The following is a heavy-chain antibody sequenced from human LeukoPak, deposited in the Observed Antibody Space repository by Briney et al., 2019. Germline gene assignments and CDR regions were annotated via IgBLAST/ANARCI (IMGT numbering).Heavy chain of an antibody. J-gene: IGHJ4*02. V-gene: IGHV3-21*01. D-gene: IGHD6-13*01. CDR1: GFTFSSYS. CDR3: ARDWGGQQLYYFDY. Sequence: GGSLRLSCAASGFTFSSYSMNWVRQAPGKGLEWVSSISSSSYIYYAESVRGRFTISRDNAKNSLYLQMNSLRAEDTAVYYCARDWGGQQLYYFDYWGQGILVTVSS. CDR2: ISSSSYI.